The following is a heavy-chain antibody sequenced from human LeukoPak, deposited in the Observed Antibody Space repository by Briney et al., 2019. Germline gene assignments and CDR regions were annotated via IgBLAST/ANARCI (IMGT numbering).Heavy chain of an antibody. D-gene: IGHD4-17*01. CDR3: ARDSRGYGDYVSALYYFDY. J-gene: IGHJ4*02. V-gene: IGHV3-33*01. Sequence: GRSLRLSCAASGFTFSSYAMHWVRQAPGKGLEWVAVIWYDGSNKYYADSVKGRFTISRDNSKKTLYLQMNSLRAEDTAVYYCARDSRGYGDYVSALYYFDYWGQGTLVTVSS. CDR2: IWYDGSNK. CDR1: GFTFSSYA.